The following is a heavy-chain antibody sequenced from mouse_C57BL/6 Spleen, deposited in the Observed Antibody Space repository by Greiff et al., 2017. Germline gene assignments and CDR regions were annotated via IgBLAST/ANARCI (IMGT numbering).Heavy chain of an antibody. CDR3: ARDYDHWYFDV. V-gene: IGHV5-4*01. CDR2: ISDGGSYT. Sequence: DVLLVESGGGLVKPGGSLKLSCAASGFTFSSYAMSWVRQTPEKRLEWVATISDGGSYTYYPDNVKGRFTISRDNAKNNLYLQMSHLKSADSAMCYCARDYDHWYFDVWGTGTTVTVSS. D-gene: IGHD2-3*01. CDR1: GFTFSSYA. J-gene: IGHJ1*03.